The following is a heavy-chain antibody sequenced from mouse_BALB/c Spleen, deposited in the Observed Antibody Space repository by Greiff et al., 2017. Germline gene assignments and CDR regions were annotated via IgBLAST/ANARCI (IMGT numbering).Heavy chain of an antibody. CDR2: IDPSDSYT. J-gene: IGHJ3*01. D-gene: IGHD2-1*01. CDR1: GYTFTSYW. CDR3: ARKKDYGNYGPWFAY. Sequence: QVQLKQPGAELVKPGASVKLSCKASGYTFTSYWMHWVKQRPGQGLEWIGEIDPSDSYTNYNQKFKGKATLTVDKSSSTAYMQLSSLTSEDSAVYYCARKKDYGNYGPWFAYWGQGTLVTVSA. V-gene: IGHV1-69*02.